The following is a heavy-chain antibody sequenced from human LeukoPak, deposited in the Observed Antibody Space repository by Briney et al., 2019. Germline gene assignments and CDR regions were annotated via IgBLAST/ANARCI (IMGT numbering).Heavy chain of an antibody. CDR3: ARVERGYSYGSSDFDY. CDR2: ISGSGDST. Sequence: GGSLRLSCAASGFTFSSYAMSWVRQAPGKGLEWVSAISGSGDSTYYGDSVKGRFTISRDNAKNSLYLQMNSLRAEDTAVYYCARVERGYSYGSSDFDYWGQGTLVTVSS. D-gene: IGHD5-18*01. V-gene: IGHV3-23*01. CDR1: GFTFSSYA. J-gene: IGHJ4*02.